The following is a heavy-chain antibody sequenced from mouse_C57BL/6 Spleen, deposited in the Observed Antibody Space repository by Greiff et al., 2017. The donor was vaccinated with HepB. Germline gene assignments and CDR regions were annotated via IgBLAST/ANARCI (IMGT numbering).Heavy chain of an antibody. J-gene: IGHJ4*01. CDR2: IYPGSGST. V-gene: IGHV1-55*01. CDR3: ARGGISFYAMDY. Sequence: VQLQQPGAELVKPGASVKMSCKASGYTFTSYWITWVKQRPGQGLEWIGDIYPGSGSTNYNEKFKSKATLTVDTSSSTADIQLSSLTSEDSAVYYCARGGISFYAMDYWGQGTSVTVSS. CDR1: GYTFTSYW.